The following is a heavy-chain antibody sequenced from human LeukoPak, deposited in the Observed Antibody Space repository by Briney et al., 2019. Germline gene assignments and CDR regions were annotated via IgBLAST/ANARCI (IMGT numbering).Heavy chain of an antibody. Sequence: PSETLSLTCTVSGGSISSYYWSWIRQPAGKGLEWIGRIYTSGSTNYNPSLKSRVTMSVDTSRTQFSLRVYSVTAADTAIYYCGRLIVEPAPMYYYYIDVWGKGTTVTVSS. V-gene: IGHV4-4*07. CDR3: GRLIVEPAPMYYYYIDV. CDR1: GGSISSYY. D-gene: IGHD2-2*01. CDR2: IYTSGST. J-gene: IGHJ6*03.